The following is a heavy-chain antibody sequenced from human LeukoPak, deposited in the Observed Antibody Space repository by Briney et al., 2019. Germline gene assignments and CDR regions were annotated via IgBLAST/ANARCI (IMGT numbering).Heavy chain of an antibody. D-gene: IGHD3-16*01. Sequence: PSETLSLTCTVSGGSISSSSYYWGWIRQPPGKGLEWIGSIYYSGSTYYNPSLKSRVTISVDTSKNQFSLKLSSLTAADTAVYYCARLDPMGGWFDPWGQGTLVTVSS. CDR3: ARLDPMGGWFDP. CDR2: IYYSGST. J-gene: IGHJ5*02. V-gene: IGHV4-39*01. CDR1: GGSISSSSYY.